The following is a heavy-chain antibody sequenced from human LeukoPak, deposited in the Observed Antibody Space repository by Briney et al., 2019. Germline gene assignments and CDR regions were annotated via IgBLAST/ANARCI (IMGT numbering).Heavy chain of an antibody. V-gene: IGHV3-21*01. D-gene: IGHD5-12*01. CDR1: GFSFSDTW. J-gene: IGHJ6*03. Sequence: GGSLRLSCAASGFSFSDTWMTWVRQAPGKGLEWVSSITTGNSFLYFADSVKGRFTISRDHANNSLYLQMNSLRADDTAVYYCARGAATRKSGFYYYYMDVWGKGTTVTVS. CDR3: ARGAATRKSGFYYYYMDV. CDR2: ITTGNSFL.